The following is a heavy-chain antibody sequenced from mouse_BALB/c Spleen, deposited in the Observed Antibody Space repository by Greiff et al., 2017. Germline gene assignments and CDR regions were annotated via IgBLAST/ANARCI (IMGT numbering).Heavy chain of an antibody. V-gene: IGHV1S29*02. CDR2: IYPYNGGT. CDR3: ARRNDYDRAWFAY. CDR1: GYTFTDYN. J-gene: IGHJ3*01. Sequence: VQLKESGPELVKPGASVKISCKASGYTFTDYNMHWVKQSHGKSLEWIGYIYPYNGGTGYNQKFKSKATLTVDNSSSTAYMELRSLTSEDSAVYYCARRNDYDRAWFAYWGQGTLVTVSA. D-gene: IGHD2-4*01.